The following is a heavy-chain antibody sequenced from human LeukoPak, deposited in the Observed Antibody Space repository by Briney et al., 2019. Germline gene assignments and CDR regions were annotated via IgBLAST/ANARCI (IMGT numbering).Heavy chain of an antibody. CDR2: INPSGGST. V-gene: IGHV1-46*04. Sequence: GASLKLSCTASGYTFTSYYMHWVRQAPGQGLEWMGIINPSGGSTSYAQKLQGRVTMTRDTSTSTVYMELRSLRSEDTAVYYCARDHEYYYGWGSYYPGGCDYWGQGTLVTVSS. CDR3: ARDHEYYYGWGSYYPGGCDY. J-gene: IGHJ4*02. D-gene: IGHD3-10*01. CDR1: GYTFTSYY.